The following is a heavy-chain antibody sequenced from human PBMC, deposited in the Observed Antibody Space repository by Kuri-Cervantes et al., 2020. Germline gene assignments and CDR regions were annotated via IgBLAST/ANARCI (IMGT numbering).Heavy chain of an antibody. V-gene: IGHV4-30-2*01. CDR1: GGSISSGGYS. CDR3: ARERITMVRGVTWFDP. CDR2: IYHSGST. D-gene: IGHD3-10*01. Sequence: SETLSLTCAVSGGSISSGGYSWSWIRQPPGKGLEWIGYIYHSGSTYYNPSLKSRVTISVDRSKNQFSLRLSSVTAADTAVYYCARERITMVRGVTWFDPWGQGTLVTVSS. J-gene: IGHJ5*02.